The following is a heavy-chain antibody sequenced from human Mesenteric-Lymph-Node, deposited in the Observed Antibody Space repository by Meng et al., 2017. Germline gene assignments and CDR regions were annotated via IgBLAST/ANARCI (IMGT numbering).Heavy chain of an antibody. V-gene: IGHV4-34*01. D-gene: IGHD2/OR15-2a*01. CDR2: INHSGST. Sequence: PLRRWGVVFVNPSETLSTTCAVMVGSFSVYSWSLIRQPPGKGLEWIGEINHSGSTNYNPSLKSRVTISVDTSKNQFSLKLSSVTAADTAVYYCARGFLSFVRVFDYWGQGTLVTVSS. J-gene: IGHJ4*02. CDR1: VGSFSVYS. CDR3: ARGFLSFVRVFDY.